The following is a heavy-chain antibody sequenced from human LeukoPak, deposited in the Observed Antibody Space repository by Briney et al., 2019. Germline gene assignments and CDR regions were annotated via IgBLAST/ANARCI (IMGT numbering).Heavy chain of an antibody. V-gene: IGHV4-31*03. Sequence: SQTLSLTCTVSGGSISSGGYYWSWVRQHPGKGLEWIGYIYYSGSTYYNPSLKSRVTISVDTSKNQFSLKLSSVTAADTAVYYCASLRYGSGSYYSWGQGTLVTVSS. CDR1: GGSISSGGYY. D-gene: IGHD3-10*01. CDR3: ASLRYGSGSYYS. CDR2: IYYSGST. J-gene: IGHJ4*02.